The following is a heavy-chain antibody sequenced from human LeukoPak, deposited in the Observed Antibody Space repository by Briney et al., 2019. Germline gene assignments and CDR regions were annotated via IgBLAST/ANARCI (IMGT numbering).Heavy chain of an antibody. J-gene: IGHJ4*02. Sequence: SETLSLTCTVSGGSISSGDYYWSWIRQPPGKGLEWIGYIYYSGSTYYNPSLKSRVTISVDTSKNQFSLKLSSVTAADTAVYYCARDVSPYYDFWSGYCTYFDYWGQGTLVTVSS. CDR2: IYYSGST. CDR3: ARDVSPYYDFWSGYCTYFDY. V-gene: IGHV4-30-4*08. CDR1: GGSISSGDYY. D-gene: IGHD3-3*01.